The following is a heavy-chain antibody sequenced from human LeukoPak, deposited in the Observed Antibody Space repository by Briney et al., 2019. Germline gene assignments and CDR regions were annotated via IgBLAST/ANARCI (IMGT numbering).Heavy chain of an antibody. CDR1: GYTFTGYY. D-gene: IGHD5-24*01. CDR2: IIPIFGTA. J-gene: IGHJ4*02. CDR3: ARGRSRDGYVLDY. Sequence: ASVKVSCKASGYTFTGYYMHWVRQAPGQGLEWMGRIIPIFGTANYAQKFQGRVTITTDESTSTAYMELSSLRSEDTAVYYCARGRSRDGYVLDYWGQGTLVTVSS. V-gene: IGHV1-69*05.